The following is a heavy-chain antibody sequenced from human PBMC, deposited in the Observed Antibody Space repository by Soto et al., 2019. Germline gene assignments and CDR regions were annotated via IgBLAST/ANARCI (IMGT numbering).Heavy chain of an antibody. CDR3: ARDISYYHDDRGYSNFDY. J-gene: IGHJ4*02. D-gene: IGHD3-22*01. V-gene: IGHV1-18*01. CDR2: VSGSNGDT. CDR1: GYNFTGYG. Sequence: QVQLVQSGTEVKRPGASVKVSCRVAGYNFTGYGISWMRQDPGQGLEWMGWVSGSNGDTKYVESYQGRVTMTIDTSTSTAYMALRSLRYDDTAVYYCARDISYYHDDRGYSNFDYWGQGTLVTVSP.